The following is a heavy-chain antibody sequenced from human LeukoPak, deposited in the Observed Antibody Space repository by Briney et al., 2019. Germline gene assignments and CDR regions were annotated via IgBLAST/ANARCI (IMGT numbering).Heavy chain of an antibody. CDR1: GYTFTGYY. J-gene: IGHJ3*02. V-gene: IGHV1-2*02. CDR3: ARGGSSEAFDI. Sequence: SVXVXCXASGYTFTGYYMHWVRQAPGQGLEWMGWINANSGGTNYAQKFQGRVTMTRDTSINTAYMELISLRSDDTAVYYCARGGSSEAFDIWGQGTMVTVSS. CDR2: INANSGGT.